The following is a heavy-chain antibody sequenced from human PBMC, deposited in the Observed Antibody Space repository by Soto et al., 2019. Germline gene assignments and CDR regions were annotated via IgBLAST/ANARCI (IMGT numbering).Heavy chain of an antibody. CDR2: IYHSGST. Sequence: SETLSLTCAVSGGSISSGGYSWSWIRQPPGKGLEWIGYIYHSGSTYYNPSLKSRVTISVDRSKNQFSLKLSSVTAADTAVYYCARDQGVTETAMDYWGQGTPVT. J-gene: IGHJ4*02. D-gene: IGHD1-7*01. V-gene: IGHV4-30-2*01. CDR1: GGSISSGGYS. CDR3: ARDQGVTETAMDY.